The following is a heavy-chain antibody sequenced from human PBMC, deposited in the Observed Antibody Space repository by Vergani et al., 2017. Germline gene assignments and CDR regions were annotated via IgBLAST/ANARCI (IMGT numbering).Heavy chain of an antibody. CDR2: IHTGGGT. V-gene: IGHV4-61*09. J-gene: IGHJ4*02. CDR3: ARSRQYCTSGSCPAI. CDR1: GGSISSGDHC. D-gene: IGHD2-15*01. Sequence: QVQLQESGPGVVKPSQTLSLTFAVSGGSISSGDHCWSWLRPPAGKGPEWIGHIHTGGGTDLNPSFKSRVSISVDPYKSQFSLKLNSVTVADTAVYYCARSRQYCTSGSCPAIWGQGTLVTVSS.